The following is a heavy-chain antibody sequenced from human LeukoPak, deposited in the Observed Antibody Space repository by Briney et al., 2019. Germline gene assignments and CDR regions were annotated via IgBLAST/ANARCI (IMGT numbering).Heavy chain of an antibody. J-gene: IGHJ5*02. CDR3: ARDRAPYGSGSYEFDP. V-gene: IGHV4-39*07. CDR2: IYYSGST. D-gene: IGHD3-10*01. Sequence: SETLSLTCTVSGGSISSYYWGWIRQPPGKGLEWIGSIYYSGSTYYNPSLKSRVTISVDTSKNQFSLKLSSVTAADTAVYYCARDRAPYGSGSYEFDPWGQGTLVTVSS. CDR1: GGSISSYY.